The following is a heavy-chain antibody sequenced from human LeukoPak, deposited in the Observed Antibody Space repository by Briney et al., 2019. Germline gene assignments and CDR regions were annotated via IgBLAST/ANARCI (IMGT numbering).Heavy chain of an antibody. D-gene: IGHD2-15*01. CDR3: ARELGYCSGGNCYGGVFDY. Sequence: SETLSLICAVYGGSISGDYWSWIRQPPGKGLEWIGELNHSGNTDYNPSLKSRVTISVDTSKNQLSLKLTSVTAAGTAVYYCARELGYCSGGNCYGGVFDYWGQGSLVTVSS. J-gene: IGHJ4*02. V-gene: IGHV4-34*01. CDR1: GGSISGDY. CDR2: LNHSGNT.